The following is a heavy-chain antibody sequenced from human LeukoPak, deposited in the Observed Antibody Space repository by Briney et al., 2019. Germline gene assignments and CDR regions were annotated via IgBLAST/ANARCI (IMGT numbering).Heavy chain of an antibody. Sequence: SETLSLTCAVYGGSFSGYYWSWIRQPPGKGLEWIGEINHSGSTNYNPSLKSRVTISVDTSKNQFSLKLSSVTAADTAVYYCARDLDSSSSSYYYYMDVWGKGTTVTVSS. CDR2: INHSGST. D-gene: IGHD6-6*01. CDR3: ARDLDSSSSSYYYYMDV. V-gene: IGHV4-34*01. J-gene: IGHJ6*03. CDR1: GGSFSGYY.